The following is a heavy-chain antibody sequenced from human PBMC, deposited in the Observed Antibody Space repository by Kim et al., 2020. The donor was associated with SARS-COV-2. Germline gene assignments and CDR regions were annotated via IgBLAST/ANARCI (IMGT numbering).Heavy chain of an antibody. CDR1: GGTFSSYA. CDR3: ARVGVVAATWYFDL. V-gene: IGHV1-69*13. Sequence: SVKVSCKASGGTFSSYAISWVRQAPGQGLEWMGGIIPIFGTANYAQKFQGRVTITADESTSTAYMELSSLRSEDTAVYYCARVGVVAATWYFDLWGRGTLVTVSS. D-gene: IGHD2-15*01. CDR2: IIPIFGTA. J-gene: IGHJ2*01.